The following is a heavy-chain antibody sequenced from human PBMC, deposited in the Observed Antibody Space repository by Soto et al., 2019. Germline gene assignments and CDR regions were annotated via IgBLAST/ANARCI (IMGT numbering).Heavy chain of an antibody. CDR1: GGCISSYD. Sequence: XGTLSLPCTVSGGCISSYDWSWIRQPPGKGLEWIGYIYYSESTNYNPSLKSRVTISVDTSKNQFSLKLSSVTAADTAVYYCATLNYDKRFDYWGQGTLVTVSS. CDR3: ATLNYDKRFDY. D-gene: IGHD3-22*01. J-gene: IGHJ4*02. CDR2: IYYSEST. V-gene: IGHV4-59*01.